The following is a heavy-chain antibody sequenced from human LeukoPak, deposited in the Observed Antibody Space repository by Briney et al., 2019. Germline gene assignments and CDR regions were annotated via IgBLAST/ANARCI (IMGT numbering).Heavy chain of an antibody. J-gene: IGHJ3*02. CDR1: GGSISSYY. V-gene: IGHV4-59*01. CDR3: ARDHAHDSSGAANAFDI. Sequence: ASETLSLTCTVSGGSISSYYWSWIRQPPGKGLEWIGYIYYSGSTNYNPSLKSRATIAEDTSKKQFSLKLSSVTAADTAVYYCARDHAHDSSGAANAFDIWGPGTMVTVSS. D-gene: IGHD3-22*01. CDR2: IYYSGST.